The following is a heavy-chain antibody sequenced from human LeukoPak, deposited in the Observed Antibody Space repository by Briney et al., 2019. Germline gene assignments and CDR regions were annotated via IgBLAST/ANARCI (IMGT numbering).Heavy chain of an antibody. D-gene: IGHD6-19*01. CDR2: ISSSSSYI. CDR3: ASVAVADTTDY. CDR1: GFTFSSYS. Sequence: PVESLRLSCAASGFTFSSYSMNWVRQAPGKGLEWVSSISSSSSYIYYADSVKGRFTISRDNAKNSLYLQMNSLRAEDTAVYYCASVAVADTTDYWGQGTLVTVSS. V-gene: IGHV3-21*01. J-gene: IGHJ4*02.